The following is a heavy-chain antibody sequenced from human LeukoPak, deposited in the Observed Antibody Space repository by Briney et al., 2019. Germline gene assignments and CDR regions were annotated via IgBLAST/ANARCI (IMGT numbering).Heavy chain of an antibody. J-gene: IGHJ4*02. Sequence: PSETLSLICAVYGGSFSGYYWSWIRQPPGKGLEWIGEVNHSGSTNYNPSLKSRVTISVDTSKNQFSLKLSSVTAADTAVYYCARVSHTYSSSWGYWGQGTLVTVSS. V-gene: IGHV4-34*01. CDR3: ARVSHTYSSSWGY. D-gene: IGHD6-13*01. CDR1: GGSFSGYY. CDR2: VNHSGST.